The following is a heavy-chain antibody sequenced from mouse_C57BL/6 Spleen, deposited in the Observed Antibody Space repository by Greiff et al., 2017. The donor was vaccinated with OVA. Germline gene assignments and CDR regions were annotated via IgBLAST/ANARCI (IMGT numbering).Heavy chain of an antibody. CDR2: IYPGDGDT. J-gene: IGHJ4*01. Sequence: VKLVESGAELVKPGASVKISCKASGYAFSSYWMNWVKQRPGKGLEWIGQIYPGDGDTNYNGKFKGKATLTADKSSSTAYMQRSSLTSEDSAVYFCARDYGNYGDYAMDYWGQGTSVTVSS. D-gene: IGHD2-1*01. CDR3: ARDYGNYGDYAMDY. V-gene: IGHV1-80*01. CDR1: GYAFSSYW.